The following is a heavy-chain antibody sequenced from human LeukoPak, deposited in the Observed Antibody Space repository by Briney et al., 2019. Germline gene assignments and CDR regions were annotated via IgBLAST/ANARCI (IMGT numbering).Heavy chain of an antibody. CDR3: VRIQPWYYFDY. J-gene: IGHJ4*02. Sequence: GGSLRLSCAASGFTFSSYVMSWVRQAPGKGLEWVSLIYSGGSTYYADSVKGRFTISRDNSKNTLHLQMNSLRAEDTAVYYCVRIQPWYYFDYWGQGTLVTVSS. V-gene: IGHV3-53*01. CDR2: IYSGGST. CDR1: GFTFSSYV. D-gene: IGHD5-18*01.